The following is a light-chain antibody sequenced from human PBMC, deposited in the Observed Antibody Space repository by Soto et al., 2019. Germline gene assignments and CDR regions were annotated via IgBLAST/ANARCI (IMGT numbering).Light chain of an antibody. V-gene: IGKV3-20*01. J-gene: IGKJ1*01. CDR2: GAS. Sequence: EIVLTQSPGTLSLSPGERATLSCRASQSVNSFLAWYQQRRGQAPRLLIHGASNRATGIPDRFSGSGSGTDFTLTISRLEPEDFAVYYCQQYGGSPRTFXQGTKV. CDR3: QQYGGSPRT. CDR1: QSVNSF.